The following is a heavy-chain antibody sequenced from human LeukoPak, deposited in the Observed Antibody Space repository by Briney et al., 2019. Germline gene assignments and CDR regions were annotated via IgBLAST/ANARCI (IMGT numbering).Heavy chain of an antibody. J-gene: IGHJ3*02. CDR3: TTGRIAAAGPGAFDI. CDR2: IKSKTDGGTT. Sequence: GGSLRLSCAASGFTFSDYTMNWVRQAPGKGLEWVGRIKSKTDGGTTDYAAPVKGRFTISRDDSKNTLSLQMNSLKTEDTAVYYCTTGRIAAAGPGAFDIWGQGTMVTVSS. CDR1: GFTFSDYT. D-gene: IGHD6-13*01. V-gene: IGHV3-15*01.